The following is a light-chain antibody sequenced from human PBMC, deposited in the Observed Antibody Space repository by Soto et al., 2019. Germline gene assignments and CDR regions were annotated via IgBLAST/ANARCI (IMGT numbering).Light chain of an antibody. Sequence: QSVLTQPAPVSGSPGQSIPLSCTETRSAVGGYNYVSWYQQHPGKAPRLMIYDVSNRPSGVSNRFSGSKSGNTASLTISGLQAEDEADYYCSSYTSSSTLVFGTGTKITVL. V-gene: IGLV2-14*01. J-gene: IGLJ1*01. CDR3: SSYTSSSTLV. CDR1: RSAVGGYNY. CDR2: DVS.